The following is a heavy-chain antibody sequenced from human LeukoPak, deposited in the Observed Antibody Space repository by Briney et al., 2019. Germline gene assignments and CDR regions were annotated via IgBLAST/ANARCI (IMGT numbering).Heavy chain of an antibody. CDR2: INPNSGGT. CDR3: ARCSFGSVVAATDFDY. V-gene: IGHV1-2*02. CDR1: GYTFTGYY. J-gene: IGHJ4*02. D-gene: IGHD2-15*01. Sequence: ASVKVSCKASGYTFTGYYMHWVRQAPGQGLEWMGWINPNSGGTNYAQKFQGRVTITTDESTSTAYMELSSLRSEDTAVYYCARCSFGSVVAATDFDYWGQGTLVTVSS.